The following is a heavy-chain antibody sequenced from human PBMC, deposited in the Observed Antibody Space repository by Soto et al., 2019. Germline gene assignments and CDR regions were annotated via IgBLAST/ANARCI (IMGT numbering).Heavy chain of an antibody. J-gene: IGHJ4*02. Sequence: QMQLVQSGAEARKPGASVKVSCKTSGYTFTGYYLNWVRQAPGRGLEWVGWINPKTGDTNNAQEFQGRVTMTTYTSISTGYMELSGLKSDDTAVYYSVTGDHLVRWGQGTRVTVSS. V-gene: IGHV1-2*02. CDR3: VTGDHLVR. CDR2: INPKTGDT. D-gene: IGHD6-6*01. CDR1: GYTFTGYY.